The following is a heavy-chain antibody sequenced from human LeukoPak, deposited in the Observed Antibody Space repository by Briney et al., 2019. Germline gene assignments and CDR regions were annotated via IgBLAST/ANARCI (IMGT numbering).Heavy chain of an antibody. D-gene: IGHD3-9*01. CDR3: AKWGDYDVLTGYYVSDY. CDR1: GFTFSNYA. CDR2: IIGGGSGI. V-gene: IGHV3-23*01. J-gene: IGHJ4*02. Sequence: GASLRLSCAASGFTFSNYARSWVRQAPGKGLEGVSAIIGGGSGIYYADSMKSRFTISRDNSKNTLYLQINSLRAEATAVYYCAKWGDYDVLTGYYVSDYWGQGTLVTVSS.